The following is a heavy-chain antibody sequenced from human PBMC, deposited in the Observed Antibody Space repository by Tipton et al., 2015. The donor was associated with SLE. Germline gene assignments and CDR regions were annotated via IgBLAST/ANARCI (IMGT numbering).Heavy chain of an antibody. Sequence: SLRLSCAASGFTFSSHWMHWVRQAPGKGLMWVSRVNNDGSGTIYADSAKGRFTISRDNAENSLSLQMSSLRAEDTALYYCARVVPTVTGADYWGQGTLVTVSS. D-gene: IGHD4-17*01. CDR1: GFTFSSHW. CDR2: VNNDGSGT. J-gene: IGHJ4*02. CDR3: ARVVPTVTGADY. V-gene: IGHV3-74*01.